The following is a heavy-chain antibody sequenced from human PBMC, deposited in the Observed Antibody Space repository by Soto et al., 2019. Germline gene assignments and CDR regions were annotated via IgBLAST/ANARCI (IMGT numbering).Heavy chain of an antibody. CDR2: ISSYNGNT. CDR3: ARGPRYCSTSMWFSGVTWFDP. Sequence: QVLLVQSAPEVKKPGASVKISCMASGYKFTSYGISWVRQAPGQGLEWLGWISSYNGNTNYAQTVQGKVTMTTDTSTRATYMELRSLRFDDTAVYYCARGPRYCSTSMWFSGVTWFDPWGQGTLVTVSS. V-gene: IGHV1-18*04. D-gene: IGHD2-2*01. CDR1: GYKFTSYG. J-gene: IGHJ5*02.